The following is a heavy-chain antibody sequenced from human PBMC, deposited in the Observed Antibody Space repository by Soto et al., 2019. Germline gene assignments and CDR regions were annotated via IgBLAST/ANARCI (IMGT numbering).Heavy chain of an antibody. J-gene: IGHJ5*02. CDR1: GFSLSNIGVA. Sequence: QITLRESGPTLVKPTQTLTLTCTFSGFSLSNIGVAVGWIRQPPGKALEWPTIIYWNDDERYNPSLKNRLTITKDTSRNQVVLTMTNMDPVDTATYFCAHMSGGINWFDPWGQGTLVTVSP. D-gene: IGHD6-19*01. V-gene: IGHV2-5*01. CDR2: IYWNDDE. CDR3: AHMSGGINWFDP.